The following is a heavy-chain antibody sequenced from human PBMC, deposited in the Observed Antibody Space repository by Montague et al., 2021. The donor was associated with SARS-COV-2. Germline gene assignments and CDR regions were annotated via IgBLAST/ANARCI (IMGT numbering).Heavy chain of an antibody. CDR1: GGSISSSSYY. V-gene: IGHV4-39*07. J-gene: IGHJ6*02. Sequence: SETLSLTCTVSGGSISSSSYYWGWIRQPPGKGLEWIGSIYYSGSTYYNSSLKSRVTISVDTSENQFSLKLSSVTAADTAVYYCARVGRQQLVRLSGMDVWGQGTTVTVSS. CDR2: IYYSGST. D-gene: IGHD6-13*01. CDR3: ARVGRQQLVRLSGMDV.